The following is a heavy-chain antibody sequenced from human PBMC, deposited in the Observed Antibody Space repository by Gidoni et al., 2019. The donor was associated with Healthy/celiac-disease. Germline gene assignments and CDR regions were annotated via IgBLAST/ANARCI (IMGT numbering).Heavy chain of an antibody. CDR2: IKSKTDGGTT. J-gene: IGHJ4*02. D-gene: IGHD2-15*01. CDR3: TTIVVVVAATQATDY. Sequence: EVQLVESGGGLVKPGGSLRLSCAASGFTFSNAWMSWVRQAPGKGLEWVGRIKSKTDGGTTDYAAPVKGRFTISRDDSKNTLYLQMNSLKTEDTAVYYCTTIVVVVAATQATDYWGQGTLVTVSS. V-gene: IGHV3-15*01. CDR1: GFTFSNAW.